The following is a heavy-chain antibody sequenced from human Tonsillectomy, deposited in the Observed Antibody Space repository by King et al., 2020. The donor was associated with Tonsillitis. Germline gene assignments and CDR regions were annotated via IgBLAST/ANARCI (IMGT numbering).Heavy chain of an antibody. CDR2: ISSSSTYI. D-gene: IGHD4-17*01. Sequence: VQLVESGGGLVNPGGSLRLSCAASGFTFSSYNMNWVRQAPGKGLEWVSSISSSSTYINYADSMKGRFTISRDNAKNSLYLQMNSLGAEVTAVYYCARGTTTVTPLYYFDYWGQGTLVTVSS. V-gene: IGHV3-21*01. CDR1: GFTFSSYN. CDR3: ARGTTTVTPLYYFDY. J-gene: IGHJ4*02.